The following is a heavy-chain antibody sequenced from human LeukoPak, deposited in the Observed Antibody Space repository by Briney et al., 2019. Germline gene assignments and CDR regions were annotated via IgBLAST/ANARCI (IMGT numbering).Heavy chain of an antibody. CDR1: GFTFSSYG. D-gene: IGHD2-21*02. CDR3: AKDPYCGGDCYQLGFDY. CDR2: ISYDGSNK. V-gene: IGHV3-30*18. Sequence: GGSLRLSCAASGFTFSSYGMHWVRQAPGKGLEWVAVISYDGSNKYYADSVEGRFTISRDNSKNTLYLQMNSLRAEDTAVYYCAKDPYCGGDCYQLGFDYWGQGTLVTVSS. J-gene: IGHJ4*02.